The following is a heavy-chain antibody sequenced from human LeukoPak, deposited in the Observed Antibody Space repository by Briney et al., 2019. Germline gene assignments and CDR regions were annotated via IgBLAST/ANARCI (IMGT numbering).Heavy chain of an antibody. CDR3: ARETKQTKDYFDY. D-gene: IGHD1-7*01. CDR1: GGTFSSYA. J-gene: IGHJ4*02. Sequence: ASVKVSCKASGGTFSSYAISWVRQAPGQGLEWMGWINPNSGGTNYAQKFQGRVTMTRDTSISTAYMELSRLRSDDTAVYYCARETKQTKDYFDYWGQGTLVTVSS. V-gene: IGHV1-2*02. CDR2: INPNSGGT.